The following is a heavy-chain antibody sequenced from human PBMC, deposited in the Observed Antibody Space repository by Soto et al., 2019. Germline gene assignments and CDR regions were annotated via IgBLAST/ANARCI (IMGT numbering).Heavy chain of an antibody. Sequence: ASVKVSCKASGYTFTGYYMHWVRQAPGQGLEWMGWINPNSGGTNYAQKFQGWVTMTRDTSISTAYMELSRLRSDDTAVYYCARGGPLLLWFGESYYYYYYGMDVWGQGTTVTVSS. J-gene: IGHJ6*02. V-gene: IGHV1-2*04. CDR2: INPNSGGT. CDR1: GYTFTGYY. CDR3: ARGGPLLLWFGESYYYYYYGMDV. D-gene: IGHD3-10*01.